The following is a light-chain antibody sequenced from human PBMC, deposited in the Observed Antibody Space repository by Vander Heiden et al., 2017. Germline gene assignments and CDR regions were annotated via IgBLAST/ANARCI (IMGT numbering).Light chain of an antibody. V-gene: IGLV2-14*01. Sequence: QSALTQPASVSGSPGQSITISCTGTISDVGGYSYVSWYQQHPGKAPKLMIYDVSYRPSGISNRFSGSKSGNTASLTISGLQAEDEADYYCSSYTSSSTLNYVFGTGTKVTVL. CDR1: ISDVGGYSY. CDR2: DVS. J-gene: IGLJ1*01. CDR3: SSYTSSSTLNYV.